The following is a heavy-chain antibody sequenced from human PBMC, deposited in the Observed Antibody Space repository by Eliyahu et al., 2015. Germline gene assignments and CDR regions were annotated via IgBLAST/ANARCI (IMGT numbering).Heavy chain of an antibody. J-gene: IGHJ6*02. D-gene: IGHD3-16*01. Sequence: QVQLVQSGAEVKKPGSSVXVSCKASGGTFXXXAXXXGRQAPGQGLEWMGRIIPILGIANYAQKFQGRVTITADKSTSTAYMELSSLRSEDTAVYYCARDQGGGLHLGSRAGYYGMDVWGQGTTVTVSS. CDR2: IIPILGIA. V-gene: IGHV1-69*04. CDR1: GGTFXXXA. CDR3: ARDQGGGLHLGSRAGYYGMDV.